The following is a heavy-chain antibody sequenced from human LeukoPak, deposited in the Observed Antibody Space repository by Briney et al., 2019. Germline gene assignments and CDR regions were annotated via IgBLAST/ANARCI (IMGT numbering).Heavy chain of an antibody. D-gene: IGHD3-16*02. Sequence: SSETLSLTCNVSNGSFNYYYWSWIRQPAGKGLEWIGRVCVGGITNYNPSLKSRVSMSLDTSKRQFSLTLKSVTAADTAIYYCARDHCDDAACYPFDRWGQGTLVTVSS. V-gene: IGHV4-4*07. J-gene: IGHJ5*02. CDR1: NGSFNYYY. CDR3: ARDHCDDAACYPFDR. CDR2: VCVGGIT.